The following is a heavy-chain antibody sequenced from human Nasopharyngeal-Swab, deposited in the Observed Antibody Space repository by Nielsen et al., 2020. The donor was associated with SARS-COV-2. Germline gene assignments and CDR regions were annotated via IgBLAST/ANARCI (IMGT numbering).Heavy chain of an antibody. V-gene: IGHV3-43*02. Sequence: RGSLRLSCAASGFTFDDYAMHWVRQAPGKGLEWVSVTSGDGTNTHYADSVRGRFTISRDNSKNSLCLQMNSLRTEDTALYYCAKDCNQYNSGWYDGWGKGTTVTVSS. CDR2: TSGDGTNT. CDR1: GFTFDDYA. CDR3: AKDCNQYNSGWYDG. J-gene: IGHJ6*04. D-gene: IGHD6-19*01.